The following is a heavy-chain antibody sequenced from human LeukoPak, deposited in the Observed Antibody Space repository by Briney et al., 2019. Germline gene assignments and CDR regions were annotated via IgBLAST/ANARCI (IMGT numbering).Heavy chain of an antibody. CDR3: ARGASYVILTGYSYFDY. J-gene: IGHJ4*02. D-gene: IGHD3-9*01. Sequence: ASVKVSCEASGYTFTGHYVHWVRQAPGQGLEWMGWINPNSGGTKYAQKFQGRVTMTSDTSISTAYMELARLTSDDTAVYYCARGASYVILTGYSYFDYWGQGTLVTVSS. CDR1: GYTFTGHY. V-gene: IGHV1-2*02. CDR2: INPNSGGT.